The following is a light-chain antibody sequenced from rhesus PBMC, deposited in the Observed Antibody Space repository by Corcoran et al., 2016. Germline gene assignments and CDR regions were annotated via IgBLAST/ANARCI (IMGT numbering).Light chain of an antibody. J-gene: IGKJ2*01. V-gene: IGKV2-104*02. CDR3: MQALELPPYS. Sequence: DIVMTQTPLSLPVTPGEPASISCRSSQSLLDSEDGNTYLDWYLQKPGQSPQLFIYEGSNPASGVTDRCSGRGADSDFKLKISRVEAEDVGVYYCMQALELPPYSFGQGTKVEIK. CDR2: EGS. CDR1: QSLLDSEDGNTY.